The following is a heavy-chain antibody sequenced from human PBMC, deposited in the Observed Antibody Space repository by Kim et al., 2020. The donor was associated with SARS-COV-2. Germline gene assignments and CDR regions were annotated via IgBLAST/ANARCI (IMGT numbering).Heavy chain of an antibody. CDR2: INHSGST. D-gene: IGHD3-16*02. J-gene: IGHJ4*01. Sequence: SETLSLTCAVYGGSFSGYYWSWIRQPPGKGLEWIGEINHSGSTNYNPSLKSRVTISVDTSKNQFSLKLSSVTAADTAVYYCARGVYDYVWGSYRYPFDY. V-gene: IGHV4-34*01. CDR3: ARGVYDYVWGSYRYPFDY. CDR1: GGSFSGYY.